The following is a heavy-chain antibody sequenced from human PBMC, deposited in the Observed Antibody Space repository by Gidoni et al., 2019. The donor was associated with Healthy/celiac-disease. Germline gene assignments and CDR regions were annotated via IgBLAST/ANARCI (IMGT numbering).Heavy chain of an antibody. CDR3: ARELLAAASLDYNYGLDV. CDR2: IWYDGSNK. V-gene: IGHV3-33*01. J-gene: IGHJ6*02. CDR1: GFTLSSYG. D-gene: IGHD6-13*01. Sequence: QVQLVESGGGVVQPGRSLRLSCAAPGFTLSSYGMPWVRQAPGKGLGDRQGPGKGLWGLGVIWYDGSNKYFADSVKGRFTISRDNSKNTLYLQMNSLRAEDTAVYYCARELLAAASLDYNYGLDVWGQGTTVTVSS.